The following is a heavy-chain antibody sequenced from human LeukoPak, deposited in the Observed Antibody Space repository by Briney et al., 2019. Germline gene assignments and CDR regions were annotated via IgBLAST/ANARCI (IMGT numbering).Heavy chain of an antibody. V-gene: IGHV4-4*07. CDR1: GGSISSYY. Sequence: SETLSLTCTVSGGSISSYYWSWIRQPAGKGLEWIGRIYASGSTYYNPPLKSLVTMSVDTSKNQFSLRLTTVTAADTAVYYCARDSNLEYSSSRGLGRWGQGTLVTVSS. D-gene: IGHD6-6*01. CDR2: IYASGST. CDR3: ARDSNLEYSSSRGLGR. J-gene: IGHJ4*02.